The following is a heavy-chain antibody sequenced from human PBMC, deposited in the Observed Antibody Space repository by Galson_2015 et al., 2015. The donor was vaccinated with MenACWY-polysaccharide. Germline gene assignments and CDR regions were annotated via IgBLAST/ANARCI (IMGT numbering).Heavy chain of an antibody. CDR3: ASAKYSGYGHFDY. J-gene: IGHJ4*02. CDR1: SNSAA. D-gene: IGHD5-12*01. Sequence: SNSAAWNWIRQSPSRGLEWLGRTYYRSKWYNDYAVSVKSRITINPDTSKNQFSLQLNSVTPEDTAVYYCASAKYSGYGHFDYWGQGTLVTVSS. CDR2: TYYRSKWYN. V-gene: IGHV6-1*01.